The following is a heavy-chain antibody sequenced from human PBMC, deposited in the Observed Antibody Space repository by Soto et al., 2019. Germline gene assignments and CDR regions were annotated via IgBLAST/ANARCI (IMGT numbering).Heavy chain of an antibody. CDR3: ARGVGGYDFYYYYYMAV. Sequence: QVQLQESGPGLVKPSQTLSLTCTVSGGSISSGGYYWSWIRQHPVKGLEWIGYIYYSGSTYYNPSLKSRVTISVDTAKNQFSLKLSSVTAADTAVYYCARGVGGYDFYYYYYMAVWGKGTTVTVSS. CDR2: IYYSGST. CDR1: GGSISSGGYY. D-gene: IGHD5-12*01. V-gene: IGHV4-31*03. J-gene: IGHJ6*03.